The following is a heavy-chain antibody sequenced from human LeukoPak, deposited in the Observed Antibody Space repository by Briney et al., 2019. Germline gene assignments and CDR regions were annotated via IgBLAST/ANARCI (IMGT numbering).Heavy chain of an antibody. CDR1: GYTFTSYY. CDR2: INPSGGST. Sequence: ASVKVSCKASGYTFTSYYMHWVRQAPGQGLEWMGIINPSGGSTSYAQKFQGKVTMNRDTSTNTVYMELSNLRSEDTAVYYCAREDCSSTSCFLDYWGQGTLVTVSS. CDR3: AREDCSSTSCFLDY. D-gene: IGHD2-2*01. V-gene: IGHV1-46*01. J-gene: IGHJ4*02.